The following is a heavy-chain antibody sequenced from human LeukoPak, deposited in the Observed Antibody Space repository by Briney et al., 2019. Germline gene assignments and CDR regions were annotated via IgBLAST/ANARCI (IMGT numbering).Heavy chain of an antibody. CDR1: GGSISSYY. J-gene: IGHJ4*02. Sequence: SETLSLTCTVSGGSISSYYWSWIRQPPGKGLEWIGYIYYSGSTNYNPSLKSRVTISVDTSKNQFSLKLSSVTAADTAVYYCARSGGYSYDTYFDYWGQGTLVTASS. V-gene: IGHV4-59*01. CDR3: ARSGGYSYDTYFDY. CDR2: IYYSGST. D-gene: IGHD5-18*01.